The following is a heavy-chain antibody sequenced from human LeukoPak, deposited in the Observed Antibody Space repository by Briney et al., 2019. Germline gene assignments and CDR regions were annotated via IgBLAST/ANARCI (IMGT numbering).Heavy chain of an antibody. D-gene: IGHD3-10*01. CDR1: GFTFSSYW. CDR3: AKDTYYGSGSSDY. V-gene: IGHV3-33*06. Sequence: PGGSLRLSCAASGFTFSSYWMSWVRQAPGKGLEWVAVIWYDGSNKYYADSVKGRFTISRDNSKNTLYLQMNSLRAEDTAVYYCAKDTYYGSGSSDYWGQGTLVTVSS. CDR2: IWYDGSNK. J-gene: IGHJ4*02.